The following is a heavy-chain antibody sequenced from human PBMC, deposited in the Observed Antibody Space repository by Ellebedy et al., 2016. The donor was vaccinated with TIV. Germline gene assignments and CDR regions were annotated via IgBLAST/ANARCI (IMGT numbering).Heavy chain of an antibody. J-gene: IGHJ4*02. V-gene: IGHV3-30*03. CDR2: ISYDGSNK. Sequence: GESLKISCAASGFTFSSYGMHWVRQAPGKGLEWVAVISYDGSNKYYADSVKGRFTISRDNSKNTLYLQMNSLRAEDTAVYYCARRVVPASSGHYFDYWGQGTLVTVSS. CDR1: GFTFSSYG. CDR3: ARRVVPASSGHYFDY. D-gene: IGHD2-2*01.